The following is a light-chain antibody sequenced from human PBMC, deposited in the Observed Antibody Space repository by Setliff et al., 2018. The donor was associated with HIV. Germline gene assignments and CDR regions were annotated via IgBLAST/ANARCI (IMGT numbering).Light chain of an antibody. CDR1: SSDVGSYNL. J-gene: IGLJ1*01. V-gene: IGLV2-23*02. CDR2: EVS. Sequence: QSVLTQPASVSGSPGQSITISCTGTSSDVGSYNLVSWYQQHPGKAPKLMIYEVSKRPSGVSNRFSGSKSGNTASLTISGLQAEDEADYYCCSYAGSNTFVFGTGTKV. CDR3: CSYAGSNTFV.